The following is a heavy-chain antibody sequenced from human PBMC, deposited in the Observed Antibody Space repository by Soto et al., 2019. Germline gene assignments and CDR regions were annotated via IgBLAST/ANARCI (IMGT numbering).Heavy chain of an antibody. Sequence: EVQLVESGGGLVQPGRSLRLSCVASGFIADDYAMHWVRQATGKGLEWVSGISSNSATINYADSVKGRFTISRDNAKNSLFLQMNSLRPEDTASYYCVKDMKWGGMTTIHYFVSWGQGTLVIVSS. J-gene: IGHJ4*02. D-gene: IGHD4-17*01. CDR3: VKDMKWGGMTTIHYFVS. CDR2: ISSNSATI. CDR1: GFIADDYA. V-gene: IGHV3-9*02.